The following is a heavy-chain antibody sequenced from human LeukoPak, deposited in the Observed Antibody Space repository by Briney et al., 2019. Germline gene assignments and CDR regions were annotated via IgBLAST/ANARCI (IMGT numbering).Heavy chain of an antibody. CDR2: IYYSGST. CDR1: GGSISSSSYY. D-gene: IGHD3-10*01. V-gene: IGHV4-39*07. Sequence: SETLSLTCTVSGGSISSSSYYWGWIRQPPGKGLEWIGSIYYSGSTYYNPSLKSRVTISVDTSKNQFSLKLSSVTAADTAVYYCARRLSGSVLQDYFDYWGQGTLVTVSS. CDR3: ARRLSGSVLQDYFDY. J-gene: IGHJ4*02.